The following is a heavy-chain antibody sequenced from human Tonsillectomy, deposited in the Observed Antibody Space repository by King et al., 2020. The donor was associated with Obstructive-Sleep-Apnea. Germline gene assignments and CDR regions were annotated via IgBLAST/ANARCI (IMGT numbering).Heavy chain of an antibody. CDR2: IYYSGST. D-gene: IGHD3-22*01. V-gene: IGHV4-39*07. Sequence: LQLQESGPGLVKPSETLSLTCTVSGGSISSSSYYWGWIRQPPGKGLEWIGSIYYSGSTYYNPSLKSRVTISVDMSKNQFSLKLSSVTAADTAVYYCAPIDYYDSSGYYDPRGFDYWGQGTLVTVSS. J-gene: IGHJ4*02. CDR1: GGSISSSSYY. CDR3: APIDYYDSSGYYDPRGFDY.